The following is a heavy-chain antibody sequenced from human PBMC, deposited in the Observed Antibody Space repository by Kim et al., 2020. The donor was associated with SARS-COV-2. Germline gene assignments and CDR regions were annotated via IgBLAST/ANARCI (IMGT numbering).Heavy chain of an antibody. CDR3: ATARDNCGRDTSDP. CDR2: INPNTGGT. J-gene: IGHJ5*02. Sequence: ASVKVSCKASGYTFTDYYIYWVRQAPGQGLEWVGWINPNTGGTSYAQRFQGRVTMTRDPSSSTAYMELSSLRSDDTALYFCATARDNCGRDTSDPWGPGT. CDR1: GYTFTDYY. D-gene: IGHD1-20*01. V-gene: IGHV1-2*02.